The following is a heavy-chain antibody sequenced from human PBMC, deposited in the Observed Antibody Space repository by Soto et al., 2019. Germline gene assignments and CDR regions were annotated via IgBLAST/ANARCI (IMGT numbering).Heavy chain of an antibody. CDR3: AKGKLDDRSGTINGVDY. D-gene: IGHD6-19*01. V-gene: IGHV3-7*02. CDR2: IKPDGGEK. Sequence: PGGSLRLSCAASGFTFRNYWMGWVRQTPDKGLEWVANIKPDGGEKNYVDSVKGRFTISRDNAKNSLYLQMNSLRAEDTAVYYCAKGKLDDRSGTINGVDYWGQGTLVTVSS. CDR1: GFTFRNYW. J-gene: IGHJ4*02.